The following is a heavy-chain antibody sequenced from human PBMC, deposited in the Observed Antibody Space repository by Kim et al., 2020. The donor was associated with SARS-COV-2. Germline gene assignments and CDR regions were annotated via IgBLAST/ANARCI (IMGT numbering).Heavy chain of an antibody. V-gene: IGHV4-34*01. CDR3: ARGSGYSRVVIWFDP. D-gene: IGHD5-12*01. Sequence: SETLSLTCAVYGGSFSGYYWSWIRQPPGKGLEWIGEINHSGSTNYNPSLKSRVTISVDTSKNQFSLKLSSVTAADTAVYYCARGSGYSRVVIWFDPWGQGTLVTVSS. J-gene: IGHJ5*02. CDR1: GGSFSGYY. CDR2: INHSGST.